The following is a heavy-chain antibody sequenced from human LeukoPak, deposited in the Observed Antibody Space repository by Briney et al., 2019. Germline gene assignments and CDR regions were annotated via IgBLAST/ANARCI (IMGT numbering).Heavy chain of an antibody. V-gene: IGHV3-11*04. CDR3: ARQYCRTTTCYTDY. Sequence: GGSLRLSCAASASTFSEFYMTWLRQAPGKGLEWVSYIGTSGSPIYYAHSVKGRFTISRDDAKNSLYLQMTSLRADDTAVYYCARQYCRTTTCYTDYWGQGSLVTVSS. D-gene: IGHD2-2*02. CDR2: IGTSGSPI. J-gene: IGHJ4*02. CDR1: ASTFSEFY.